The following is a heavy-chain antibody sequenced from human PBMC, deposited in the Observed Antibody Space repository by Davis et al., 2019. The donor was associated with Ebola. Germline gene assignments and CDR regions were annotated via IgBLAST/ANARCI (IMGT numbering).Heavy chain of an antibody. CDR2: MKPDGSDK. V-gene: IGHV3-7*03. CDR3: ARGDSRWSNWYFDL. J-gene: IGHJ2*01. CDR1: RFTLSTYR. Sequence: GESLKISCAASRFTLSTYRMHWVRQAQGKGLEWVANMKPDGSDKNYVDSVKGRFTISRDNAENALYLQMNSLRVEDTAVYYCARGDSRWSNWYFDLWGRGTLVTVSS. D-gene: IGHD2-15*01.